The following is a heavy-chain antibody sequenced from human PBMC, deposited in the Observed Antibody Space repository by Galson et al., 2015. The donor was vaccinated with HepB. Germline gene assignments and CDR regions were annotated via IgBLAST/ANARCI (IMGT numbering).Heavy chain of an antibody. Sequence: ETLSLTCTVSGGSISPYYWTWIRQPPGKGLGWIGYIYYSGSTNYNPSLRSRVTISVDTSKNQFSLRVTSVTAADTAVYYCARRPGAFDIWGQGTMVTVSS. CDR2: IYYSGST. V-gene: IGHV4-59*01. J-gene: IGHJ3*02. CDR3: ARRPGAFDI. CDR1: GGSISPYY.